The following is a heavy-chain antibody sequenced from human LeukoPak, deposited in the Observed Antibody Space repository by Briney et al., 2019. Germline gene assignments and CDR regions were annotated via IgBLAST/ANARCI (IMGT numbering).Heavy chain of an antibody. V-gene: IGHV4-31*03. CDR2: IYYSGST. J-gene: IGHJ6*03. CDR3: ARTGTTSYYYYYMDV. Sequence: PLSLTCTVSGGSISSGGYYWSWIRQHPGKGLEWIGYIYYSGSTYYNPSLKSRVTISVDTSKNQFSLKLSSVTAADTAVYYCARTGTTSYYYYYMDVWGKGTTVTVSS. CDR1: GGSISSGGYY. D-gene: IGHD1-7*01.